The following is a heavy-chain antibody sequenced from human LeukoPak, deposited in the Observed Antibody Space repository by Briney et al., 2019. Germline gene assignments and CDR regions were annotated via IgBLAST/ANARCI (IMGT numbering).Heavy chain of an antibody. D-gene: IGHD6-13*01. CDR2: ISGSGGST. J-gene: IGHJ4*02. Sequence: PGGSLRLSCAASGFTFSSYAMSWVRQAPGKGLEWVSAISGSGGSTYYADSVKGRFTISRDNSKNTLYLQMNSLRAEDTAVYYCAKDSLKGSSWYVGFYFDYWGQGTLVTVSS. V-gene: IGHV3-23*01. CDR3: AKDSLKGSSWYVGFYFDY. CDR1: GFTFSSYA.